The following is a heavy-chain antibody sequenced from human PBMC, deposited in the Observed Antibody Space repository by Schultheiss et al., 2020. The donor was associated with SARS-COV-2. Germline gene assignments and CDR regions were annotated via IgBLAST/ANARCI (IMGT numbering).Heavy chain of an antibody. V-gene: IGHV4-39*07. CDR2: INHSGST. CDR3: AREYHYFDYGDYMRFDP. Sequence: SETLSLTCTVSGGSISSGGYYWSWIRQPPGKGLEWIGEINHSGSTNYSSSLKSRVTISVDTSKNQFSLKLSSVTAADTAVYYCAREYHYFDYGDYMRFDPWGQGTLVTVSS. CDR1: GGSISSGGYY. J-gene: IGHJ5*02. D-gene: IGHD4-17*01.